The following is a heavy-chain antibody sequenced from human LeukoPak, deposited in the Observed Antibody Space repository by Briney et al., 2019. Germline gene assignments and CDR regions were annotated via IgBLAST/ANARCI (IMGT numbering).Heavy chain of an antibody. D-gene: IGHD4-17*01. J-gene: IGHJ2*01. CDR1: GGSISSSSYY. Sequence: SETLSLTCTVSGGSISSSSYYWSWIRQPPGKGLEWIGYIYYSGSTNYNPSLKSRVTISVDTSKNQFSLKLSSVTAADTAVYYCARERALYGEYGLEQYFDLWGRGTLVTVSS. V-gene: IGHV4-61*01. CDR2: IYYSGST. CDR3: ARERALYGEYGLEQYFDL.